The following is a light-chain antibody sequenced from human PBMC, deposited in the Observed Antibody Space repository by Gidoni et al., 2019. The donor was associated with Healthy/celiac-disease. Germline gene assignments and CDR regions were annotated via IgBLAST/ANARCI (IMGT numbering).Light chain of an antibody. J-gene: IGKJ1*01. CDR3: QQTYTTPLT. V-gene: IGKV1-39*01. Sequence: QSPSSLSAFVGDRVTITCRASQTIRTYLNWYQQKPGKAPKLLIYTASRLQSGVPSRFSGSGSGTDFTLTISSLQPEDFATYYCQQTYTTPLTFGXXTKVEIK. CDR2: TAS. CDR1: QTIRTY.